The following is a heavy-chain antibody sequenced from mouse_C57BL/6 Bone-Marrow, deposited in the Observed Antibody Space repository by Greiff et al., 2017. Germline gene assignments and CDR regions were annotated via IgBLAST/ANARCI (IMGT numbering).Heavy chain of an antibody. V-gene: IGHV1-81*01. D-gene: IGHD2-5*01. CDR3: ARYSNYVNYAMDY. Sequence: VKVVESGAELARPGASVKLSCKASGYTFTSYGLSWVKQRTGQGLAWIGEIYPRSGNTYYNEKFKGKATLTADKSSSTAYMELRSLTSEDSAVYFCARYSNYVNYAMDYWGQGTSGTVSS. CDR1: GYTFTSYG. J-gene: IGHJ4*01. CDR2: IYPRSGNT.